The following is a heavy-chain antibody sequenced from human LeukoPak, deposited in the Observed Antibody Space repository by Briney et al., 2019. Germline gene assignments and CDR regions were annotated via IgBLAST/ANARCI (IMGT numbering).Heavy chain of an antibody. D-gene: IGHD1-26*01. CDR2: IKQDGSEK. J-gene: IGHJ4*02. V-gene: IGHV3-7*01. CDR3: ASDTRTFDY. CDR1: GFTFSSYR. Sequence: PGGSLRLSCAASGFTFSSYRMNWVRQAPGKGLEWVANIKQDGSEKYYVDSVKGRFTISRDNAKNSLFLQKNSLRAEDTAVYYCASDTRTFDYWGQGTLVTVSS.